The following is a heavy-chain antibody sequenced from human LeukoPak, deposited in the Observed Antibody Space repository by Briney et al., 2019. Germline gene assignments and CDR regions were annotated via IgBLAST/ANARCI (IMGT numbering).Heavy chain of an antibody. D-gene: IGHD3-10*02. V-gene: IGHV3-48*03. J-gene: IGHJ6*04. CDR1: GFTFSSYE. CDR2: ISSSGSTI. Sequence: GRSLRLSCAASGFTFSSYEVNWVRQAPGKGLEWVSYISSSGSTIYYADSVKGRFTISRDNAKNSLYLQMNSLRAEDTAVYYCAELGITMIGGVWGKGTTVTISS. CDR3: AELGITMIGGV.